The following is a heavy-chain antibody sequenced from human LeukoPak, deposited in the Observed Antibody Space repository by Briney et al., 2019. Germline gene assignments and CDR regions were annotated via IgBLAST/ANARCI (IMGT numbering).Heavy chain of an antibody. Sequence: SETLSLTCTVSGGSISSGDYYWSWIRQPPGKGLEWIGYIYYSGSTYYNPSLKSRVTISVDTSKNQFSLKLSSVTAADTAVYYCARVPPGYCSSTSCYTGGFYFDYWGQGTLVTVSS. J-gene: IGHJ4*02. D-gene: IGHD2-2*02. CDR2: IYYSGST. CDR3: ARVPPGYCSSTSCYTGGFYFDY. V-gene: IGHV4-30-4*08. CDR1: GGSISSGDYY.